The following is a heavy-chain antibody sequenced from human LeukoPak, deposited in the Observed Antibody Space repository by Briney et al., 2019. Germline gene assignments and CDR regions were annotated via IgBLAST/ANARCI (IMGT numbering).Heavy chain of an antibody. J-gene: IGHJ6*02. CDR2: IYYSGST. CDR3: ARAGTTDYYYYNMDV. CDR1: GGSIRSGDYY. D-gene: IGHD4-17*01. Sequence: PSGTLSLTCTVSGGSIRSGDYYWAWIRRPPGKGLEWIGTIYYSGSTYYSSSLKSRATISIDTSKNQFSLRLSSVTAADTAVYYCARAGTTDYYYYNMDVWGQGTTVTVSS. V-gene: IGHV4-39*07.